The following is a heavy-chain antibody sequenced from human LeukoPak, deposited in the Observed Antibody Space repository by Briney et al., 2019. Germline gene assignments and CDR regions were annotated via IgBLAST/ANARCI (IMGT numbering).Heavy chain of an antibody. Sequence: ASVKVSCKASGYTFTNYGISWVRQAPGQGLEWMGWISAYNGHTKYAQKVQGRVTMTTDTSTSTAYMELRSLRSDDTAVYYCARHGTLGSGSYYNSYYYYYMDVWGKGTTVTVSS. D-gene: IGHD3-10*01. CDR3: ARHGTLGSGSYYNSYYYYYMDV. CDR1: GYTFTNYG. J-gene: IGHJ6*03. CDR2: ISAYNGHT. V-gene: IGHV1-18*01.